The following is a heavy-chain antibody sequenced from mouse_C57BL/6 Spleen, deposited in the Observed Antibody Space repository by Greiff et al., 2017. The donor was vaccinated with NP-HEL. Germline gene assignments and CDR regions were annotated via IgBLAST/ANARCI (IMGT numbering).Heavy chain of an antibody. CDR1: GFNIKDDY. D-gene: IGHD1-1*01. J-gene: IGHJ4*01. Sequence: EVKLVESGAELVRPGASVKLSCTASGFNIKDDYMHWVKQRPEQGLEWIGWIDPENGDTEYASKFQGKATITADTSSNTAYLQLSSLTSEDTAVYYCTTGYYGRDYAMDYWGQGTSVTVSS. CDR2: IDPENGDT. CDR3: TTGYYGRDYAMDY. V-gene: IGHV14-4*01.